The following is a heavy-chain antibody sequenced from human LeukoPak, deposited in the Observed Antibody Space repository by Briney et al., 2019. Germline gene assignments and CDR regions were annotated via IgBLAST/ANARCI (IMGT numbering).Heavy chain of an antibody. J-gene: IGHJ5*02. CDR1: GGSISSYY. Sequence: SETLSLTCTVSGGSISSYYWSWIRQPPGKGLEWIGYIYYSGSTNYNPSLKSRVTISVDTSKNQFSLKLSSMTAADTAVYYCARVNVAYDFWSGYSYNWFDPWGQGTLVTVSS. CDR3: ARVNVAYDFWSGYSYNWFDP. V-gene: IGHV4-59*01. D-gene: IGHD3-3*01. CDR2: IYYSGST.